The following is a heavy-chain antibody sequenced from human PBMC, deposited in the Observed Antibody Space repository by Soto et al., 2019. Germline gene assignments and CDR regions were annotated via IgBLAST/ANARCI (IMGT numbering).Heavy chain of an antibody. CDR1: GFAFSSYA. V-gene: IGHV3-30*18. D-gene: IGHD2-15*01. CDR2: ISYDGNYI. CDR3: AKGILSATIGPYAMDV. J-gene: IGHJ6*02. Sequence: PGGSLRLSCEASGFAFSSYAMHWVRQAPSKGLEWVGVISYDGNYIYYADSVKGRFTISRDNSKNTLYVQVNSLRPADTAVYYCAKGILSATIGPYAMDVWGQGTTVTVSS.